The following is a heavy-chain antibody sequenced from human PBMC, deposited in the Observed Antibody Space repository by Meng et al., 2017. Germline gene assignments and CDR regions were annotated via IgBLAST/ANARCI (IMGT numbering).Heavy chain of an antibody. CDR2: IYSGGST. J-gene: IGHJ4*02. CDR3: VLDTAIGGTDY. D-gene: IGHD5-18*01. V-gene: IGHV3-53*01. CDR1: GFTVSSNY. Sequence: GESLKISCAASGFTVSSNYMSWVSQAPGKGLEWVSVIYSGGSTYYADSVKGRFTISRDNSKNTLYLQMNSLRAEDTAVYYCVLDTAIGGTDYWGQGTLVTVSS.